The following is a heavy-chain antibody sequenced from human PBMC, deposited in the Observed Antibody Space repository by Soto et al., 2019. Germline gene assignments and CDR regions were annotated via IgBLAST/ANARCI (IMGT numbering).Heavy chain of an antibody. CDR3: ARDQGVAAAGITWFDP. CDR2: IHSSGST. J-gene: IGHJ5*02. D-gene: IGHD6-13*01. Sequence: SETLSLTCTVSGASMNSYHWSWIRQPAGKGLEWIGHIHSSGSTNYNPSLKSRVAMSVDTSKNQFSLRLMSLTAADTAVYYCARDQGVAAAGITWFDPWGQGSLVTVS. V-gene: IGHV4-4*07. CDR1: GASMNSYH.